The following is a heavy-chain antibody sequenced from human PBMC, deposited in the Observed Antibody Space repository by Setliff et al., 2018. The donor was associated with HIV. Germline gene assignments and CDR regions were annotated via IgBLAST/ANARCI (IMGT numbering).Heavy chain of an antibody. CDR3: ARHDSRGPRSAFDL. Sequence: PSETLSLTCTASGGSISSSSYYWGWIRQPPGKGLEWLGTIYYSGSTYYNPSLKSRVTLSVDTSKNQFSLKLSSVTAADTAVYYCARHDSRGPRSAFDLWGRGTMVTVSS. CDR1: GGSISSSSYY. CDR2: IYYSGST. J-gene: IGHJ3*01. V-gene: IGHV4-39*01. D-gene: IGHD2-21*01.